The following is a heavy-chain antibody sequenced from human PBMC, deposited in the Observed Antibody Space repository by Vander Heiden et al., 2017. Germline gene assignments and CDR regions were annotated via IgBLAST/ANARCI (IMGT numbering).Heavy chain of an antibody. V-gene: IGHV3-49*03. CDR2: IRSKRYGGII. J-gene: IGHJ4*02. CDR1: GFTFGDYA. Sequence: EVQLVESGGGLVEPGRSLRLSCPTSGFTFGDYAVSWFRQARGKGMEWLAFIRSKRYGGIINYDASVKGRVAISRDDSESIAYLQLNSLLTEDTAVYYCTRADHAYFITASCPFDYWGQGTLVTVSS. CDR3: TRADHAYFITASCPFDY. D-gene: IGHD2-2*01.